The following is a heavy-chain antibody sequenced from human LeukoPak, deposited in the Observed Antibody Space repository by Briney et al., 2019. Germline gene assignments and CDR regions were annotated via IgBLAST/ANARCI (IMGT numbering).Heavy chain of an antibody. J-gene: IGHJ6*03. CDR2: IYTSGST. CDR3: ARHAPYSSSWPFYYYYYMDV. Sequence: SETLSLTCTVSGGSISSYYWSWIRQPPGKGLEWIGYIYTSGSTNHNPSLKSRVTISVDTSKNQFSLKLSSVTAADTAVYYCARHAPYSSSWPFYYYYYMDVWGKGTTVTVSS. V-gene: IGHV4-4*09. CDR1: GGSISSYY. D-gene: IGHD6-13*01.